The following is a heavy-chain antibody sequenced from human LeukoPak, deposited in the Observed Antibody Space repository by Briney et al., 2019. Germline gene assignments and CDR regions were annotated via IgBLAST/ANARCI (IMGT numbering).Heavy chain of an antibody. CDR2: INPNSGGT. Sequence: ASVKVSCKASGYTFSDYYIHWVRQAPGQGLEWMGWINPNSGGTNSAQKFQGRVTMTRDTSISKAYMELSRLRSDDTAVYYCARESFTTVTSATDAFDIWGQGTMVTVSS. CDR3: ARESFTTVTSATDAFDI. CDR1: GYTFSDYY. D-gene: IGHD4-17*01. V-gene: IGHV1-2*02. J-gene: IGHJ3*02.